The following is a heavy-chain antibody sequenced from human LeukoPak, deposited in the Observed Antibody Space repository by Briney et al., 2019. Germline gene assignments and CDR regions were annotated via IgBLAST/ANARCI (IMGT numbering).Heavy chain of an antibody. CDR2: IGNDGRT. J-gene: IGHJ4*02. D-gene: IGHD3-22*01. CDR1: GFAVSSNY. CDR3: ARGRYYDSSGYYPFDY. V-gene: IGHV3-53*01. Sequence: GGSLRLSCAASGFAVSSNYMSWVRQAPGKGLECVSVIGNDGRTYYVNSVKGRFTISRDISKNTLYLQMNSLRAEDTAVYYCARGRYYDSSGYYPFDYWGQGTLVTVSS.